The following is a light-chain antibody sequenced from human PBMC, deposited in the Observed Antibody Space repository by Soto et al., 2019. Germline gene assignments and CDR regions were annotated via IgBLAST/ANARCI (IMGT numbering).Light chain of an antibody. CDR2: AVY. J-gene: IGKJ1*01. CDR1: QDISTY. CDR3: QQLKSYPST. V-gene: IGKV1-9*01. Sequence: DIQLTQSPSFLSASVGDRVTITCRASQDISTYLAWYRQKPKRAPELLIYAVYSLQTGVPARLSGSRSGTDFTLTISSLQPEDFATYYCQQLKSYPSTFGQGTKVEIK.